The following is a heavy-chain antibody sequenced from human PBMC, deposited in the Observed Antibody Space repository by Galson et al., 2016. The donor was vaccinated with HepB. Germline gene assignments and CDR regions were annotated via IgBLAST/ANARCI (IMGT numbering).Heavy chain of an antibody. CDR1: GFTFDEYV. D-gene: IGHD3-10*01. Sequence: SLRLSCAASGFTFDEYVMHWVRQAPGKGLEWVSGTSWNSGSIGYADSVKGRFTISRDNAKNSLYLQMNSLRAEDTALYYCAKDGDYGSGSYYPLYFDYWGQGTLVTVSS. CDR3: AKDGDYGSGSYYPLYFDY. V-gene: IGHV3-9*01. J-gene: IGHJ4*02. CDR2: TSWNSGSI.